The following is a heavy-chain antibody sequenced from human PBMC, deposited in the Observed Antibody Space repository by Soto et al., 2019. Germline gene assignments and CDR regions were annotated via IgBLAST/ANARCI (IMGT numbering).Heavy chain of an antibody. CDR1: GGTLSSYA. CDR3: ASRAAAGAGTGNLRAYYYGMDV. Sequence: QVQLVQSGAEVKKPGSSVKVCCKASGGTLSSYAISWVRQAPGQGLAWMGGIIPLFGTANSAQKCPGRVTINADESTSTAYMELSSLRSEGTAVCYCASRAAAGAGTGNLRAYYYGMDVWGQGTTVTVSS. D-gene: IGHD6-13*01. J-gene: IGHJ6*02. V-gene: IGHV1-69*01. CDR2: IIPLFGTA.